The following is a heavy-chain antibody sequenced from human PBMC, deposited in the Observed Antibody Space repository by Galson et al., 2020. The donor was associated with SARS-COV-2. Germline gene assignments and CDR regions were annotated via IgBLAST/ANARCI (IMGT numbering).Heavy chain of an antibody. CDR3: VRDRGSVRWVGLDY. V-gene: IGHV4-59*01. J-gene: IGHJ4*02. CDR2: VPYSATT. D-gene: IGHD1-26*01. CDR1: GVSISDNY. Sequence: ETSETLSLTCSVSGVSISDNYWSWIRQPPGKGLEWIGHVPYSATTHYNPSLEGRVTISADTSKNQFSLYLNSVTAADTGIYYCVRDRGSVRWVGLDYWSQGTLVTVSS.